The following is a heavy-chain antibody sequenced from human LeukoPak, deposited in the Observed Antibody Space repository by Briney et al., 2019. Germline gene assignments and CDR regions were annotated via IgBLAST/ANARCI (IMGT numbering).Heavy chain of an antibody. CDR1: GGSISSGDYY. V-gene: IGHV4-30-4*08. Sequence: SETLSLTCTVSGGSISSGDYYWSWIRQPPGKGLEWIGYIYYSGSTYYNPSLKSRVTISVDTSKNQFSLKLSSVTAADTAVYYCASNRRFLEWLLPFDYWGQGTLVTVSS. J-gene: IGHJ4*02. D-gene: IGHD3-3*01. CDR2: IYYSGST. CDR3: ASNRRFLEWLLPFDY.